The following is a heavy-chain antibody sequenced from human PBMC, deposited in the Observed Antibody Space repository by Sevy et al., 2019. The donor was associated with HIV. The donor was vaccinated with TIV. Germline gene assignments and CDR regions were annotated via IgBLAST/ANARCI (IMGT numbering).Heavy chain of an antibody. CDR2: IYFTGNT. Sequence: SETLSLTCSVSGGSISSYFLTWVRQSPGKGLEWIGNIYFTGNTDYSPSLKSRVTLSLDTSKSQFSLTRKSVTAADTAIYFCARDSTTRPRVLDYWGQGTLVTVSS. J-gene: IGHJ4*02. V-gene: IGHV4-59*01. CDR3: ARDSTTRPRVLDY. D-gene: IGHD1-1*01. CDR1: GGSISSYF.